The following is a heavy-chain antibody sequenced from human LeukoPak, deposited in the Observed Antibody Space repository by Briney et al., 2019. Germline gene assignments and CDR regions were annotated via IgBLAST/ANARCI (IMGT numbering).Heavy chain of an antibody. Sequence: ASVKVSCKASGYTFTGYYMHWVRQAPGQGLEWMGWINPNSGGTNYAQKFQGRVTMTRDTSISTAYMELSRLRSDDTAVYYCARERGGIAAAGTIHYFDYWGQGTLVTVSS. D-gene: IGHD6-13*01. V-gene: IGHV1-2*02. CDR2: INPNSGGT. CDR1: GYTFTGYY. J-gene: IGHJ4*02. CDR3: ARERGGIAAAGTIHYFDY.